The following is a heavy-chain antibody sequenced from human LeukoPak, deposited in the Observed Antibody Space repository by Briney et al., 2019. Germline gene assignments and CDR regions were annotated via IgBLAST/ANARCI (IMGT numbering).Heavy chain of an antibody. Sequence: GSLRLSCAASGFTFSSYGMHWVRQAPGKGLEWVAVISYDGSNKYYADSVKGRFTISRDNSKIMLYLQMNSLRAEDTAVYYCAKEDYGDPLYYYYYYGMDVWGKGTTVTVSS. CDR2: ISYDGSNK. V-gene: IGHV3-30*18. D-gene: IGHD4-17*01. J-gene: IGHJ6*04. CDR1: GFTFSSYG. CDR3: AKEDYGDPLYYYYYYGMDV.